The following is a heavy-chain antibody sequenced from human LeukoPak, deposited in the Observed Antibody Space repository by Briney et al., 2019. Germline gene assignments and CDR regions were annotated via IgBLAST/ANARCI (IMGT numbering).Heavy chain of an antibody. CDR1: GFTFTTYW. V-gene: IGHV3-7*04. Sequence: GGSLRLSCAASGFTFTTYWMSWVRQTPGEGLEWVANIKQDGSEMYYMDSVKGRFTISRDNAKNSLYLQMSSLTPEDTAVYYCARVAAAVPDQWGRGTLVTVSS. J-gene: IGHJ5*02. D-gene: IGHD6-13*01. CDR2: IKQDGSEM. CDR3: ARVAAAVPDQ.